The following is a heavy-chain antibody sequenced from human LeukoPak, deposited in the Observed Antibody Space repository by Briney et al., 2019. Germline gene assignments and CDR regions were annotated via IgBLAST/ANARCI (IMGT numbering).Heavy chain of an antibody. Sequence: PSETLCLTCAVYGGSFSGYYWSWIRQPPGKGLEWIGEINHSGSTNYNPSLKSRVTISVDTSKNQFSLKLSSVTAADTAVYYCAREETSCYGMDVWGKGTTVTVSS. J-gene: IGHJ6*04. D-gene: IGHD2-2*01. CDR2: INHSGST. CDR3: AREETSCYGMDV. V-gene: IGHV4-34*01. CDR1: GGSFSGYY.